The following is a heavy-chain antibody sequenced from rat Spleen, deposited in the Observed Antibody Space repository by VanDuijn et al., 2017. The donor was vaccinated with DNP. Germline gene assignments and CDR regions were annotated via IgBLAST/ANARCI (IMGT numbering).Heavy chain of an antibody. V-gene: IGHV6-8*01. CDR2: IKAKSNNDAT. CDR1: GFTFSNAW. J-gene: IGHJ2*01. Sequence: EVQLVETGGSLVQPGKSLKLTCATSGFTFSNAWMDWVRQSPEKQLEWVAQIKAKSNNDATYYAESVKGRFTISRDDSTSSVYLQMNSLKEEDTAIYYCAWPSTWGQGVMVTVSS. D-gene: IGHD1-10*01. CDR3: AWPST.